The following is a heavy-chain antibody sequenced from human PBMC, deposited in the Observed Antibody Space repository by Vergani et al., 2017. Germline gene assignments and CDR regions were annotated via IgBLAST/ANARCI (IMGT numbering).Heavy chain of an antibody. CDR3: ARDRVGPKYYYDSSGYYLAGSNAFDI. CDR2: ISSSSSYI. D-gene: IGHD3-22*01. J-gene: IGHJ3*02. Sequence: EVDLVESGGGLAQPGGSLRLSCEASGITFWKFGMHWVRQGPGKGLEWVSSISSSSSYIYYADSVKGRFTISRDNAKNSLYLQMNSLRAEDTAVYYCARDRVGPKYYYDSSGYYLAGSNAFDIWGQGTMVTVSS. V-gene: IGHV3-21*01. CDR1: GITFWKFG.